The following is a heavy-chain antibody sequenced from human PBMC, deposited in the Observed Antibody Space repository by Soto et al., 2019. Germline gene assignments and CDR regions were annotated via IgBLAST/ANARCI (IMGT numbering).Heavy chain of an antibody. CDR3: ARDWDMTIGGFFDY. CDR2: VWFDGDNN. V-gene: IGHV3-33*01. D-gene: IGHD3-3*01. CDR1: GFNFRSYG. Sequence: GGSLRLSCAASGFNFRSYGMHWVRQAPGKGLEWVAVVWFDGDNNYYADSVKGRFTISRDNSKNTLYLQMNSLRAEDTAVYYCARDWDMTIGGFFDYWGQGVPVTVSS. J-gene: IGHJ4*02.